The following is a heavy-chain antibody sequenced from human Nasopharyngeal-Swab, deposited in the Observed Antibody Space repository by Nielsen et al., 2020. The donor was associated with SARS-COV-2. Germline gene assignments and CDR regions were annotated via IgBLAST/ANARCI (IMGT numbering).Heavy chain of an antibody. D-gene: IGHD3-16*01. CDR2: TYYRSKWYN. Sequence: SETLSLTCAISGDSVSSNSAAWNWIRQSPSRGLEWLGRTYYRSKWYNDYAVFVKSRITINPDTSKNQFSLQLNSVTPEDTAVYYCARDNYDCVWGRRYYFDYWGQGTLVTVSS. CDR1: GDSVSSNSAA. V-gene: IGHV6-1*01. J-gene: IGHJ4*02. CDR3: ARDNYDCVWGRRYYFDY.